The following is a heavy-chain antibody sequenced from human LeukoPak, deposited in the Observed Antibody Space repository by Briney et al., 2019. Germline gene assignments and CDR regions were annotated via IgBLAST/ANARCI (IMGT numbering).Heavy chain of an antibody. D-gene: IGHD3-3*01. Sequence: SETLSLTCTVSGGSISSSSYYWGWIRQPPGKGLEWIGSIYYSGSTYYNPSLKSRVTISVDTSNNQFSLKLSSVTAADTAVYYCARVDFWSGLDYYYYYMDVWGKGTTVTVSS. CDR3: ARVDFWSGLDYYYYYMDV. CDR2: IYYSGST. J-gene: IGHJ6*03. CDR1: GGSISSSSYY. V-gene: IGHV4-39*07.